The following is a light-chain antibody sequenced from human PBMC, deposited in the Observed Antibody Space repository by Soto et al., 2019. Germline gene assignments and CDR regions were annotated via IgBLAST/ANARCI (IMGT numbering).Light chain of an antibody. Sequence: EIVLTQSPATLSLSPGGRATLSCRASQSVSSYLAWYQQKPGQAPRLLIYDASNRATGIPARFSGSGSGTDFTLTISSLEPEDFAVYYCQQRSNWPPGGITFGQGTRLEIK. V-gene: IGKV3-11*01. J-gene: IGKJ5*01. CDR2: DAS. CDR3: QQRSNWPPGGIT. CDR1: QSVSSY.